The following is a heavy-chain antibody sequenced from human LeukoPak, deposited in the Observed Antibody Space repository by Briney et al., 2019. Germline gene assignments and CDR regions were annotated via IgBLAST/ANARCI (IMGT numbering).Heavy chain of an antibody. CDR1: GFTFSSYS. D-gene: IGHD3-10*01. J-gene: IGHJ4*02. CDR2: ISSSSSYI. V-gene: IGHV3-21*01. CDR3: ARGRWFGELSPPSFLDY. Sequence: SGGSLRLSCSASGFTFSSYSMNWVRQAPGKGREWVSSISSSSSYIYYADSVKGRFTISRDNAKNSLYLQMSSLRAEDTAVYYCARGRWFGELSPPSFLDYWGQGTLVTVSS.